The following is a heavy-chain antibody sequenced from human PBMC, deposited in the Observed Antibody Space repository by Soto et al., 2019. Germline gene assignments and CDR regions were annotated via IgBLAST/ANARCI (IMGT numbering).Heavy chain of an antibody. V-gene: IGHV3-9*01. CDR1: GFTFADYA. J-gene: IGHJ4*02. CDR2: ISWNTGSI. Sequence: EVQLVESGGGLVQPGRSLRLSCAASGFTFADYAMHWVRQAPGKGLEWVSGISWNTGSIGYADSVKGRFTISRDNAKNYLYLQMNSLRAEDTALYYCAKDKWEVSYYFDYWGQGTLVTVSS. D-gene: IGHD3-16*02. CDR3: AKDKWEVSYYFDY.